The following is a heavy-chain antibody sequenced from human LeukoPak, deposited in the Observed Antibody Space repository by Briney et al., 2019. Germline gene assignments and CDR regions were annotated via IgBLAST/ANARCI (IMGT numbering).Heavy chain of an antibody. CDR1: GGSFSGYY. D-gene: IGHD3-10*01. V-gene: IGHV4-34*01. J-gene: IGHJ4*02. CDR2: INHSGST. Sequence: SETLSLTCAVYGGSFSGYYWSWIRQPPGKGLEWIGEINHSGSTNYNPSLMSRVTISVDTSKNQFSLKLSSVTAADTAVYYCARVKGDGSGSYYTHWGQGTLVTVSS. CDR3: ARVKGDGSGSYYTH.